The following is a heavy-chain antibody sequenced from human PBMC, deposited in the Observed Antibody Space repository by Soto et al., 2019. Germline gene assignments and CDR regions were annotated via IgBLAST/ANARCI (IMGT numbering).Heavy chain of an antibody. CDR2: TSYDGSNT. CDR3: AKDRGSYDIWSGTQRYYAMDV. Sequence: QGQLVESGGGVVQPGTSLRLSCAASGFIFSRHGMHWVRQAPGKGLEWVAFTSYDGSNTYYADSVKGRFTISRDNPKNTLFLQMTSLRPNDTALYFCAKDRGSYDIWSGTQRYYAMDVWGQGATVTVSS. J-gene: IGHJ6*02. D-gene: IGHD3-3*01. CDR1: GFIFSRHG. V-gene: IGHV3-30*18.